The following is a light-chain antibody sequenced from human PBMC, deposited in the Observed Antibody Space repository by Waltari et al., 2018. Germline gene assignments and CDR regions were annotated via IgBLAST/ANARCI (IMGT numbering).Light chain of an antibody. V-gene: IGKV3-11*01. CDR3: QQRSNWPYT. CDR1: QSVSSY. CDR2: DAS. Sequence: EIVLTQSPATLSLSPGERATLSCRASQSVSSYLAWYQQTPGQAPRLLIDDASNRSTGIPARFSGSGSATDFPLTISSLEPEDFAVYYCQQRSNWPYTFGQGTKLEIK. J-gene: IGKJ2*01.